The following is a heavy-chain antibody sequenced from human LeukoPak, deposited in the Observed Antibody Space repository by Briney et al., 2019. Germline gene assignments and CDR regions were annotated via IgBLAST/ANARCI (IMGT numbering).Heavy chain of an antibody. CDR2: ISDSGGIT. D-gene: IGHD6-19*01. CDR3: AKDARRYSGWYFFDH. V-gene: IGHV3-23*01. Sequence: GGSLRLSCVASGFSFSNLAMGWVRQAPGNGLEWVSVISDSGGITYYADSVKGRFTISRDNSRNTLYLQMNSLRVDDTAVYYCAKDARRYSGWYFFDHWGQGALVTVSS. CDR1: GFSFSNLA. J-gene: IGHJ4*02.